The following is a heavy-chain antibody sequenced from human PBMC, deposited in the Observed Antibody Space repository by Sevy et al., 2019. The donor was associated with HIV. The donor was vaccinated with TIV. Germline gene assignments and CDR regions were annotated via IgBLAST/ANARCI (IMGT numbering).Heavy chain of an antibody. J-gene: IGHJ4*02. V-gene: IGHV3-30-3*01. CDR3: ARDLGYDYVWGSYRLLY. D-gene: IGHD3-16*02. CDR1: GFTFSSYA. Sequence: GGSLRLSCAASGFTFSSYAMHWVRQAPGKGLEWVAVVSCDGTDKFNADSVKGRFTISRDNSKNTLDLQMNSLRAEDTAVYYCARDLGYDYVWGSYRLLYWGQGTLVTVSS. CDR2: VSCDGTDK.